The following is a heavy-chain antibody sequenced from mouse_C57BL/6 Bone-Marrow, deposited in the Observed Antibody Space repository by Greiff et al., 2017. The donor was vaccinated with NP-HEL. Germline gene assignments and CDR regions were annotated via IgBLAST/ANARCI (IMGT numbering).Heavy chain of an antibody. J-gene: IGHJ2*01. Sequence: VQLQQSGPELVKPGASVKISCKASGYSFTSYYIHWVKQRPGQGLEWIGWIYPGSGNTKYNEKFKGKATLTADTSSSTAYMQLSSLTSEDSAVYDCARPGGPYYFDYWGQGTTLTVSS. CDR2: IYPGSGNT. CDR1: GYSFTSYY. CDR3: ARPGGPYYFDY. V-gene: IGHV1-66*01.